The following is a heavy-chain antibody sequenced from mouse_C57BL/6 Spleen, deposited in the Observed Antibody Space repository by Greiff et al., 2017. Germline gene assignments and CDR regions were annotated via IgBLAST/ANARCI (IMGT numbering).Heavy chain of an antibody. D-gene: IGHD2-9*01. Sequence: QVQLQQPGTELVKPGASVKLSCKASGYTFTSYWMHWVKQRPGQGLEWIGNINPSNGGTNYNEKFKSKATLTVDKSSSTAYMQLSSLTSEDSAVYYCASSSYYGYDEGAWFAYWGQGTLVTVSA. V-gene: IGHV1-53*01. CDR1: GYTFTSYW. J-gene: IGHJ3*01. CDR2: INPSNGGT. CDR3: ASSSYYGYDEGAWFAY.